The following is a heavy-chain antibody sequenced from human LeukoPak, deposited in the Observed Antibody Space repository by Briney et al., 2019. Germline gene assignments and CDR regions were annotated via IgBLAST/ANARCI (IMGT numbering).Heavy chain of an antibody. J-gene: IGHJ4*02. CDR3: AKDLSGSGSYYPLDY. D-gene: IGHD3-10*01. V-gene: IGHV3-23*01. CDR2: VDGRGSST. CDR1: GFTFSSYA. Sequence: GGSLRLSCAASGFTFSSYALSWVRQAPGKGLEWVSAVDGRGSSTYYADSVKGRFTISRDNSNNTLYLQMNSLRAEDTAEYYCAKDLSGSGSYYPLDYWGREPWSPSPQ.